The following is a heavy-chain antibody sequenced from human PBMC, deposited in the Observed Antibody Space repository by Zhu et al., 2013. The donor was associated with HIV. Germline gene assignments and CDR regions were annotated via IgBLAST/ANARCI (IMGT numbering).Heavy chain of an antibody. CDR3: ASTTQQLVQSGWYFDL. CDR2: IIPMLGTA. Sequence: QVQLVQSGAEVKKPGSSVKVSCQASRGTFSSYAITWVRQAPGQGLEWMGGIIPMLGTANYAQKFQGRVTITADESTSTAFMELSSLRSDDTAVYYCASTTQQLVQSGWYFDLWGRGTLVTVSS. CDR1: RGTFSSYA. D-gene: IGHD6-13*01. J-gene: IGHJ2*01. V-gene: IGHV1-69*01.